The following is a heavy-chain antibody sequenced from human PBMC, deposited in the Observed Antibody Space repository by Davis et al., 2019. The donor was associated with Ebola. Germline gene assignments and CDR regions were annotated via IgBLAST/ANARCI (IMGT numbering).Heavy chain of an antibody. CDR3: VRQDGANSDAFDI. CDR2: IKQDETEK. J-gene: IGHJ3*02. CDR1: GFTFNYYW. D-gene: IGHD4-23*01. Sequence: GESLKISCTASGFTFNYYWMNWVRHAPGKGLEWVANIKQDETEKYYADSVRGRFTISRDDAKKSLFLHMNSLRVEDTAVYYCVRQDGANSDAFDIWGHGTLVTVSS. V-gene: IGHV3-7*01.